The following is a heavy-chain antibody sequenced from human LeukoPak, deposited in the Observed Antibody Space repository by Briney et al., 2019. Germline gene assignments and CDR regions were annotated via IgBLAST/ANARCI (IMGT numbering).Heavy chain of an antibody. CDR2: ISGSGGST. Sequence: GGSLRLSCAPSGFTFSSYAMSWVRQAPGKGLEWVSAISGSGGSTYYADSVKGRFTISRDNSKNTLYLQMNSLRAEDTAVYYCAKLTSLGSGYDYGYFDYWGQGTLVTVSS. V-gene: IGHV3-23*01. D-gene: IGHD5-12*01. CDR1: GFTFSSYA. CDR3: AKLTSLGSGYDYGYFDY. J-gene: IGHJ4*02.